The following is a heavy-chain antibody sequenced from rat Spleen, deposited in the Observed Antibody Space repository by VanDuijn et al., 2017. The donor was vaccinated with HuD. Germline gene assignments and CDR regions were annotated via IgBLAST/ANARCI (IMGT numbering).Heavy chain of an antibody. CDR2: ISYGDSSGHSST. J-gene: IGHJ1*01. CDR3: TIYNNYGGCFDF. CDR1: GFTFNNYW. V-gene: IGHV5-29*01. D-gene: IGHD1-10*01. Sequence: EVQLVESGGGLVQPGRSMKLSCAASGFTFNNYWMTWIRQAPTKGLEWVATISYGDSSGHSSTYYRDSVKGRFTISRDNAKSTLSLQMDSLRSEDTSNYYCTIYNNYGGCFDFWGPGTMVTVSS.